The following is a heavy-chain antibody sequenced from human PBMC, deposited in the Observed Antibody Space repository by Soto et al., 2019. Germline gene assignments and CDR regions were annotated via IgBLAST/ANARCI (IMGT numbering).Heavy chain of an antibody. V-gene: IGHV3-23*01. CDR1: GFKFSNYA. Sequence: HPGGSLRLSCAASGFKFSNYAMSWVRQAPGKGLEWVSLISATGGGTYYADSVKGRFTISSDNSHNTLYLQVHSLTAEDTAVYYCAKDSGAGGNSSFYFGFWGRGAQGTVSS. D-gene: IGHD3-16*01. CDR3: AKDSGAGGNSSFYFGF. CDR2: ISATGGGT. J-gene: IGHJ4*02.